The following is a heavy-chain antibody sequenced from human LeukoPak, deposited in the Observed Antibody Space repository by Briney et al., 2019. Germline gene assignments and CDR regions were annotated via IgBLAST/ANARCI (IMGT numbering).Heavy chain of an antibody. Sequence: ASVKVSCKSSVYSFTGYYMHWVRPAPGQGLDWMGWINPDTGGTSYAQRFQGRVTMTRDTSISTGYMELRRLTSDDTAVYYCARGGEVCSSTSCYRGHEYWGQGTLVTVSS. CDR3: ARGGEVCSSTSCYRGHEY. D-gene: IGHD2-2*01. CDR2: INPDTGGT. J-gene: IGHJ4*02. CDR1: VYSFTGYY. V-gene: IGHV1-2*02.